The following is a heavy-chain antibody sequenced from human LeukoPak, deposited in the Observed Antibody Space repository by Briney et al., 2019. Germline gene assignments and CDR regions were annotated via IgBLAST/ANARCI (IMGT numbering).Heavy chain of an antibody. V-gene: IGHV4-4*07. CDR2: MYSSGTT. CDR3: AREGVTTSHDY. CDR1: GGSISSHY. Sequence: SETLSLTCTVPGGSISSHYWCWIRQPAGKGLEWIGRMYSSGTTNYNPSLTSRVTMSMDTSRNQFSLKLTSVTAADTAVYYCAREGVTTSHDYWGQGTQVTVSS. J-gene: IGHJ4*02. D-gene: IGHD2/OR15-2a*01.